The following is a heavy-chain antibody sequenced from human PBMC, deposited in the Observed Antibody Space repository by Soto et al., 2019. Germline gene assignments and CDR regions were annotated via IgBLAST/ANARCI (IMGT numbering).Heavy chain of an antibody. V-gene: IGHV2-5*02. CDR1: GFSLSTSGVG. J-gene: IGHJ4*02. D-gene: IGHD2-15*01. CDR3: AHRPSYCSGGSCYSGFDY. Sequence: QITLKESGPTLVKPTQTLTLTCTFSGFSLSTSGVGVGGIRQPPGKALEWLALIYWDDDKRYSPSLKSRLTIPKDTSKNQVVLTMTNMDPVDTATYYCAHRPSYCSGGSCYSGFDYWGQGTLVTVSS. CDR2: IYWDDDK.